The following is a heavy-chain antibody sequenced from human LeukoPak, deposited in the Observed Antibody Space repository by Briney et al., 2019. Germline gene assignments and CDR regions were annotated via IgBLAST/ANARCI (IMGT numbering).Heavy chain of an antibody. V-gene: IGHV1-24*01. Sequence: GASVKVSCKVSGYTLTELSMHWVRQAPGKGLEWMGGFVPEDGETIYAQKFQGRVTMTEDTSTDTAYMELNSLRSEDTAVYYCATINDEYQLLFDYWGQGTLVTVSS. CDR2: FVPEDGET. J-gene: IGHJ4*02. D-gene: IGHD2-2*01. CDR3: ATINDEYQLLFDY. CDR1: GYTLTELS.